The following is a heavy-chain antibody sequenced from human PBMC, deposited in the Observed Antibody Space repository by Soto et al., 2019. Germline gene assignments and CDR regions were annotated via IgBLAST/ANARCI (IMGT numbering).Heavy chain of an antibody. D-gene: IGHD1-26*01. Sequence: QVQLQESGPGLVKPSETLSLTCTVSGGPISSYYWSWIRQPPGKGLEWIGYIYYSGSTNYNPSLKSRVTISVDTSKNQFSLKLSSVTAADTAVYYCARGWGGYFDLWGRGTLVTVSS. J-gene: IGHJ2*01. V-gene: IGHV4-59*01. CDR3: ARGWGGYFDL. CDR1: GGPISSYY. CDR2: IYYSGST.